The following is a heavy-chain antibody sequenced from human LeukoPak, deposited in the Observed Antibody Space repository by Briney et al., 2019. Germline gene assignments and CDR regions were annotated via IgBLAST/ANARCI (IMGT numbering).Heavy chain of an antibody. V-gene: IGHV5-51*01. J-gene: IGHJ3*01. D-gene: IGHD1-26*01. CDR3: ACQSYRVPDAFDV. CDR1: GYSFTNYW. CDR2: IYPGDSDT. Sequence: PGESLKISCKGSGYSFTNYWIGWVRQMPGKGLEWMGIIYPGDSDTRYSPSFQGHVTISADMSISTVYLQWSRLKASDTAMYYCACQSYRVPDAFDVWGQGTMVTVSS.